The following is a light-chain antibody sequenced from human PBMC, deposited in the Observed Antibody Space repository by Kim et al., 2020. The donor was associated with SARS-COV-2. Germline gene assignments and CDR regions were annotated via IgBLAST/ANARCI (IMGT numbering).Light chain of an antibody. CDR2: DVS. CDR1: SSEVGGYNY. CDR3: SSYTSSSLVI. J-gene: IGLJ2*01. V-gene: IGLV2-14*03. Sequence: GQSITISCTGTSSEVGGYNYVSWYQRHRGKAPKLMIYDVSNRPSGVSSRFSGSKSGNTASLAISGLQAEDEADYYCSSYTSSSLVIFGGGTQLTVL.